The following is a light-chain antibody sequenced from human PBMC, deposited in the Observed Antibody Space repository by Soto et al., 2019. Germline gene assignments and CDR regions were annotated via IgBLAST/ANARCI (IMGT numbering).Light chain of an antibody. Sequence: DIVLTQSPATLSLSPGERATLSCRARHTVTTYLSWYQHKPGQAPRLLIYGASNRATGIPARFSGSGSGTDFTLTISSLEPEDSAVYYCQQRYNWLTFGGGTKVDIK. J-gene: IGKJ4*01. V-gene: IGKV3-11*01. CDR2: GAS. CDR3: QQRYNWLT. CDR1: HTVTTY.